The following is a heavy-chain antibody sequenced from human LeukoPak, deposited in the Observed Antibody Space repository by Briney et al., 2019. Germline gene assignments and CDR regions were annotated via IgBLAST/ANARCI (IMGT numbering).Heavy chain of an antibody. J-gene: IGHJ4*02. CDR1: GFTFDDYA. V-gene: IGHV3-9*01. D-gene: IGHD6-19*01. CDR2: ISWNSGSI. Sequence: GGSLRLSCAASGFTFDDYAMHWVRQAPGKGLEWVSGISWNSGSIGYADSVKGRFTISRDNAKNSLYLQMNSLRAEDTALYYCAKDSDSGIAVAGDLGYWGQGTLVTVPS. CDR3: AKDSDSGIAVAGDLGY.